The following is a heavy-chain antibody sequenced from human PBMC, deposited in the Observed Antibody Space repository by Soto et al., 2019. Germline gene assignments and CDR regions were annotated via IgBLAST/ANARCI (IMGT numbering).Heavy chain of an antibody. CDR3: AKVKSRAMMVVVTDAFDI. CDR1: GLTFSSFA. J-gene: IGHJ3*02. D-gene: IGHD3-22*01. Sequence: ESLTMSCAASGLTFSSFAMSLVRQAPGKGLEWVSVISGSGAGTYYADSVKGRFTISGDNSKNMVYLQMDSLRAEDTAMYYCAKVKSRAMMVVVTDAFDIWGQGTMVTV. CDR2: ISGSGAGT. V-gene: IGHV3-23*01.